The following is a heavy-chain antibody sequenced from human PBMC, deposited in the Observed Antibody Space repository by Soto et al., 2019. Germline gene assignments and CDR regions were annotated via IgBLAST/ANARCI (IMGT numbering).Heavy chain of an antibody. V-gene: IGHV4-30-4*01. CDR1: GDSISTVDYF. CDR2: IYTSTTT. CDR3: ARGRYCLAGRCFPNWFDS. D-gene: IGHD2-15*01. Sequence: QVHLLESGPGLVKPSQTLSLTCSVSGDSISTVDYFWAWIRQPPGQALEYIGYIYTSTTTYYNPSFASRVAISLDTSKRQFSLNVTSVTAADTAVYFCARGRYCLAGRCFPNWFDSWGQGTLVTVSS. J-gene: IGHJ5*01.